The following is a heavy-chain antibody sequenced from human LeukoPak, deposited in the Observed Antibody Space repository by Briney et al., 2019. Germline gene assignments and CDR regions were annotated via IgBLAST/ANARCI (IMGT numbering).Heavy chain of an antibody. V-gene: IGHV3-30*04. Sequence: GGSLRLSCEASGFTFSSYEMNWVRQAPGKGLEWVAVISYDGSNKYYADSVKGRFTISRDNSKNTLYLQMNSLRAEDTAVYYCARDPGVQYFDYWGQGTLVTVSS. CDR3: ARDPGVQYFDY. J-gene: IGHJ4*02. D-gene: IGHD3-10*01. CDR2: ISYDGSNK. CDR1: GFTFSSYE.